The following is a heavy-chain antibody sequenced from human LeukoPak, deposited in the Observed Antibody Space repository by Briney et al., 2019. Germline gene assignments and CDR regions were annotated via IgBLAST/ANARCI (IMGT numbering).Heavy chain of an antibody. CDR2: INHSGSS. D-gene: IGHD3-16*01. V-gene: IGHV4-34*01. CDR1: GGSFSGYY. CDR3: ARNDYVWGSYYRFGY. J-gene: IGHJ4*02. Sequence: SETLSLTCAVYGGSFSGYYWSWIRQPPGKGLEWIGEINHSGSSNYNPSLKSRVTISVDTSKNQFSLKLSSVTAADTAVYYCARNDYVWGSYYRFGYWGQGTLVTVSS.